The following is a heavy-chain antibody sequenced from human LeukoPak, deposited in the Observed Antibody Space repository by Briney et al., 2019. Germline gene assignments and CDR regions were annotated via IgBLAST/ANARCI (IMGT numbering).Heavy chain of an antibody. J-gene: IGHJ5*02. V-gene: IGHV3-23*01. CDR2: VSSTGSGA. Sequence: GGSLRLSCVASGFTFSTYGMSWVRQAPGKGLEWVAAVSSTGSGAYYPDSLKGRFIISRDNSQNTVFLQMSSLRPEDTAFYFCAKDGPLLWFGPTDAWGQGILVTVSS. D-gene: IGHD3-10*01. CDR3: AKDGPLLWFGPTDA. CDR1: GFTFSTYG.